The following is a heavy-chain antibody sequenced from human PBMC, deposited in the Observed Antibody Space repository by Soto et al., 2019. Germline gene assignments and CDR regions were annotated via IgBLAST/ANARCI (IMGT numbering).Heavy chain of an antibody. Sequence: GKGLEWVAVISYDGSNKYYADSVKGRFTISRDNSKNTLYLQMNSLRAEDTAVYYCARSHPYSSSSDYYYGMDVWGQGTTVTVSS. J-gene: IGHJ6*02. V-gene: IGHV3-30-3*01. D-gene: IGHD6-13*01. CDR3: ARSHPYSSSSDYYYGMDV. CDR2: ISYDGSNK.